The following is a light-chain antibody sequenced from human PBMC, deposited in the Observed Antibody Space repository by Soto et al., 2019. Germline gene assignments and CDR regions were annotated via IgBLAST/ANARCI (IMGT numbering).Light chain of an antibody. V-gene: IGKV3-11*01. CDR3: QHRFNWPLT. CDR1: QKIGTF. Sequence: EIVLTQSPATLSLSPGERVTLSCRASQKIGTFLAWYQQKPGQAPRLLFYDASNRATGVPPRFSGSGSGTDFTLTISSLEPEDLAVYYCQHRFNWPLTFGGGTKVEIK. CDR2: DAS. J-gene: IGKJ4*01.